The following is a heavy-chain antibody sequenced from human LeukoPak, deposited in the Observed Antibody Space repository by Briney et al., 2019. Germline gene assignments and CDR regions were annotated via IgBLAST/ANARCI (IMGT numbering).Heavy chain of an antibody. CDR3: ARGGYVAASFNWFDP. V-gene: IGHV1-2*02. D-gene: IGHD6-6*01. J-gene: IGHJ5*02. CDR1: GYTFTGYY. Sequence: GASVKVSCKASGYTFTGYYMHWVRQAPGQGLEWMGWINPNSGGTNYAQKFQGRVTTTRDTSISTAYMELSRLRSDDTAVYYCARGGYVAASFNWFDPWGQGTLVTVSS. CDR2: INPNSGGT.